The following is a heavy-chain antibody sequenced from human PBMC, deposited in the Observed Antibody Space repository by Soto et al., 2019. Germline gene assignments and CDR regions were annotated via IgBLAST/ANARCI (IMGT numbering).Heavy chain of an antibody. Sequence: QVQLVQSGAEVKKPGASVKVSCKASGYTFTSYYMHWVRQAPGQGLEWMGIINPSGGSTSYAQKFQGRVTMTRDTSTSTVYMELSSLRSEDTAVYYCARDLGEMATMTPRGFDYYDGMDVWGQGTTVTVSS. J-gene: IGHJ6*02. CDR3: ARDLGEMATMTPRGFDYYDGMDV. CDR2: INPSGGST. D-gene: IGHD5-12*01. CDR1: GYTFTSYY. V-gene: IGHV1-46*01.